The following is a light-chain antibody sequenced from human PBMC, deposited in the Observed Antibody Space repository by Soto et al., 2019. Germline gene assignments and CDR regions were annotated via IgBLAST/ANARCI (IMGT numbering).Light chain of an antibody. Sequence: EIVLTQSPGTLSLPPGERATLSCRASQSVSSGQLGWYQQKPGQAPRLLIYGASSRAAGTPDRFSGSGSGTDFTLTISGLEPEDFAVYYCQQYGGSPKVTFGGGTKVEIK. CDR1: QSVSSGQ. J-gene: IGKJ4*01. CDR3: QQYGGSPKVT. CDR2: GAS. V-gene: IGKV3-20*01.